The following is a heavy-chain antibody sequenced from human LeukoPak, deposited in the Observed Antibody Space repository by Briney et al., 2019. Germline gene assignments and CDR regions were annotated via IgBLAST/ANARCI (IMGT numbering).Heavy chain of an antibody. V-gene: IGHV3-7*01. Sequence: GGSLRLSCAASGFTFSSYWMSWVRQAPGKGLEWVANIKQDGSEKYYVDSVKGRFTISRDNAKNSLYLQMNSLRAEDTAVYCCASTLVGAVARRDHWGQGTLVTVSS. CDR2: IKQDGSEK. CDR3: ASTLVGAVARRDH. J-gene: IGHJ4*02. D-gene: IGHD6-19*01. CDR1: GFTFSSYW.